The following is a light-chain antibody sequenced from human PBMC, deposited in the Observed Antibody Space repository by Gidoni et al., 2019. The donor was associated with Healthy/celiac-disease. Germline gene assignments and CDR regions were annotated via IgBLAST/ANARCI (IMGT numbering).Light chain of an antibody. CDR1: KLGDKY. J-gene: IGLJ2*01. CDR2: QDS. V-gene: IGLV3-1*01. CDR3: QAWVSSPL. Sequence: SYELTQPPSVSVSPGQTASITCSGDKLGDKYACWYQQKPGQSPVMVIYQDSKRPSGIPERFSGSNSGNTATLTISGTQAMDEADYYCQAWVSSPLFGGGTKLTVL.